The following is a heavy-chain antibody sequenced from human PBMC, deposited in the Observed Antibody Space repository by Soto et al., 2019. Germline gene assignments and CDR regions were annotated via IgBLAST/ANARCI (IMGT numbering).Heavy chain of an antibody. CDR2: ISAYNGNT. CDR1: GYTFTSYG. V-gene: IGHV1-18*01. CDR3: ARVVPAIISYYYYMDV. D-gene: IGHD2-2*01. Sequence: QVQLVQSGAEVKKPGASVKVSCKASGYTFTSYGISWVRQAPGQGLEWRGWISAYNGNTNYAQKLQGRVTMATDTSTSTAYMELRSLQSDDTAVYYCARVVPAIISYYYYMDVWGKGTTVTVSS. J-gene: IGHJ6*03.